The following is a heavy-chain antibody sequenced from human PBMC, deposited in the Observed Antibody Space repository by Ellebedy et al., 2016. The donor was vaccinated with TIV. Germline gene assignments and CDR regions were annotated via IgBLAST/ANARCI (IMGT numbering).Heavy chain of an antibody. V-gene: IGHV1-46*01. D-gene: IGHD6-6*01. CDR2: INPSGGST. CDR3: ARATYTTPKYSTSSYYYYGMDV. Sequence: ASVKVSCXASGYTFTSYYMHWVRQAPGQGLEWMGIINPSGGSTSYAQKFQGRVTMTRDTSTSTVYMELSSLRSEDTAVYYCARATYTTPKYSTSSYYYYGMDVWGQGTTVTVSS. CDR1: GYTFTSYY. J-gene: IGHJ6*02.